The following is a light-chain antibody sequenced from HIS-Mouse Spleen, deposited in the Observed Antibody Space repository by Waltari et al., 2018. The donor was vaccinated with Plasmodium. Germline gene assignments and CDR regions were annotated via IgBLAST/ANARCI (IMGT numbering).Light chain of an antibody. Sequence: EIVMTQSPATLSVSPGERATLSCRASQSVSSNLAWYQQQPGQAPRLLIYGASTRATVIPARFSGSWSGTEFTLTISSLQSEDFAVYYCQQYNNWSFTFGPGTKVDIK. CDR2: GAS. CDR3: QQYNNWSFT. V-gene: IGKV3-15*01. J-gene: IGKJ3*01. CDR1: QSVSSN.